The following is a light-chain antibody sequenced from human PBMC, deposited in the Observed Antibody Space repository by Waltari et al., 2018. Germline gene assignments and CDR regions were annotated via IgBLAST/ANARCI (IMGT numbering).Light chain of an antibody. V-gene: IGKV1-6*01. CDR2: AAF. Sequence: AIQMTQSPSSLSASVGDRVTITFRASQGIRNALGWYQQKPGKVPKLLITAAFSLQSGVPLRFSGSGSGTDFTLTITNLQHEDFATYYCLQGYDFPYTFGQGTKLEIK. CDR3: LQGYDFPYT. J-gene: IGKJ2*01. CDR1: QGIRNA.